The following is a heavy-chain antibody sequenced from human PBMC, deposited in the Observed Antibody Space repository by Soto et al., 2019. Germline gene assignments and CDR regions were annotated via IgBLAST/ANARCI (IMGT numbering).Heavy chain of an antibody. V-gene: IGHV3-30-3*01. Sequence: HPGGSLRLSCAASGFTFSSYAMHWVRQAPGKGLEWVAVISYDGSNKYYADSVKGRFTISRDNSKNTLYLQMNSLRAEDTSVYYCARDSQPLVATYFDYWGQGTLVTVSS. CDR3: ARDSQPLVATYFDY. CDR2: ISYDGSNK. J-gene: IGHJ4*02. CDR1: GFTFSSYA. D-gene: IGHD5-12*01.